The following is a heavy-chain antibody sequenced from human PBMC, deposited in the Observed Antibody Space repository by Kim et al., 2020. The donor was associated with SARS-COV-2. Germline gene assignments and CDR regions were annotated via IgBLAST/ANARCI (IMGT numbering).Heavy chain of an antibody. V-gene: IGHV3-15*01. Sequence: KGRFTISRDDSKNTLYLQMNSLKTEDTAVYYCTTDSTTTVTTLGLRGMDVWGQGTTVTVSS. D-gene: IGHD4-17*01. J-gene: IGHJ6*02. CDR3: TTDSTTTVTTLGLRGMDV.